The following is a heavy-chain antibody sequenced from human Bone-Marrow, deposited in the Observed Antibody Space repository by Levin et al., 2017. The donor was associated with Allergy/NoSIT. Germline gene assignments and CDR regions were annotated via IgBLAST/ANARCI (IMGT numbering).Heavy chain of an antibody. J-gene: IGHJ5*02. D-gene: IGHD6-13*01. CDR3: ARVMGSVAAGEDWFDP. Sequence: SETLSLTCAVSGGSISSGGYSWSWIRQPPGKGLEWIGYIYHSGSTYYNPSLKSRVTISVDRSKNQFSLKLSSVTAADTAVYYCARVMGSVAAGEDWFDPWGQGTLVTVSS. CDR1: GGSISSGGYS. CDR2: IYHSGST. V-gene: IGHV4-30-2*01.